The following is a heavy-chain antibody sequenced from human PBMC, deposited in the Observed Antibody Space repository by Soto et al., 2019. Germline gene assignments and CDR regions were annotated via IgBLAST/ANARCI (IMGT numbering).Heavy chain of an antibody. CDR2: ISGSGDGT. CDR3: AGPGYSSQDY. CDR1: GFTFSSFA. Sequence: PVGSLRLSCAASGFTFSSFALSWVRQAPGMGLEWVSAISGSGDGTDYADSVKGRFTISRDNSKNTLYLQMNSLRAEDTAVYYCAGPGYSSQDYWGQGALVTVSS. J-gene: IGHJ4*02. V-gene: IGHV3-23*01. D-gene: IGHD5-18*01.